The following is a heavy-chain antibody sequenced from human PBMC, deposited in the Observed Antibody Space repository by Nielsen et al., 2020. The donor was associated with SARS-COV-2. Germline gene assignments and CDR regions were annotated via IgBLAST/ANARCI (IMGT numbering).Heavy chain of an antibody. J-gene: IGHJ4*02. D-gene: IGHD3-3*01. CDR3: ATDFWSGYALGRDFDY. V-gene: IGHV3-30*03. CDR1: GFTFSSYG. CDR2: ISYDGSNK. Sequence: GESLKISCAASGFTFSSYGMHWVRQAPGKGLEWVAVISYDGSNKYYADSVKGRFTISRDNSKNTLYLQMNSLRAEDTAVYYCATDFWSGYALGRDFDYWGQGTLVTVSS.